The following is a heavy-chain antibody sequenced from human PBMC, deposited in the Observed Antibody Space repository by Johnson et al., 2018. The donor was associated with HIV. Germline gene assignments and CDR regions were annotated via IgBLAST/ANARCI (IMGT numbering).Heavy chain of an antibody. J-gene: IGHJ3*02. CDR3: AKVDTATNDAFDI. CDR2: ISYDGSNK. V-gene: IGHV3-30*04. CDR1: GFTFDHYA. Sequence: VQLVESGGGLVQPGRSLRLSCVASGFTFDHYAMHWVRQPPGKGLEWVAVISYDGSNKYYADSVKGRFTISRDNSKNSLYLQMNSLRAEDTALYYCAKVDTATNDAFDIWGQGTMVTVSS. D-gene: IGHD5-18*01.